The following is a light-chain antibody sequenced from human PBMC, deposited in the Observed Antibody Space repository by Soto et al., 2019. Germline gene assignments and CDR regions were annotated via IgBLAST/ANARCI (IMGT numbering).Light chain of an antibody. V-gene: IGKV3-11*01. Sequence: EIVLTQSPATLSLSPRERATLSCRASQSVSSYLAWYQQKSGQAPRLLIYDASNRATGIPARFSVSGSGTDFSLTISSLEPEDFAVYYCQQRSNWPPTFGQWTKVDIK. CDR1: QSVSSY. CDR3: QQRSNWPPT. J-gene: IGKJ1*01. CDR2: DAS.